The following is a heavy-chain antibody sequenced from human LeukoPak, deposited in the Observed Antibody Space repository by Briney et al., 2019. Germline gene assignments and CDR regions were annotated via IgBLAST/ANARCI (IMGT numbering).Heavy chain of an antibody. V-gene: IGHV3-20*04. D-gene: IGHD6-19*01. Sequence: GGSLRLSCAASGFTLSNYWMSWVRQAPGKGLEWVSGINWNGGSTGYADSVKGRFTISRDNAKNSLYLQMNSLRAEDTALYYCAREKGGSGWYRFDYWGQGTLVTVSS. CDR2: INWNGGST. CDR1: GFTLSNYW. CDR3: AREKGGSGWYRFDY. J-gene: IGHJ4*02.